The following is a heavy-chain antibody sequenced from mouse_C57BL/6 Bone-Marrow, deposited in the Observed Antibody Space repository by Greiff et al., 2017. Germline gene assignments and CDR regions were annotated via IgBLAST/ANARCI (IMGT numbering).Heavy chain of an antibody. J-gene: IGHJ2*01. CDR3: SSFDVNYFYF. CDR2: IDPEIGDT. V-gene: IGHV14-4*01. D-gene: IGHD2-3*01. CDR1: GFNIKDDY. Sequence: VQLQQSGAELVRPGASVKLSCTASGFNIKDDYIHWVQQRPEQGLEWIGWIDPEIGDTEYASKFQGKATITSDTSSNTAYLQLSSLTSEDTAVYYCSSFDVNYFYFWGQGTPLTVAS.